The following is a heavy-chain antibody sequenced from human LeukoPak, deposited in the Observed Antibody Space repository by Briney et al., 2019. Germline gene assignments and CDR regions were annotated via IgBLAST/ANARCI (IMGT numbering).Heavy chain of an antibody. D-gene: IGHD5-18*01. CDR2: IWYDGSNK. V-gene: IGHV3-33*01. CDR3: AGGYSYGRGVDY. Sequence: PGGSLRLSCAASGFTFSSYGMHWVRQAPGKGLEWVAVIWYDGSNKYYADSVKGRFTISRDNSKNTLYLQMNSLRAEDTAVYYCAGGYSYGRGVDYWGQGTLVTVSS. CDR1: GFTFSSYG. J-gene: IGHJ4*02.